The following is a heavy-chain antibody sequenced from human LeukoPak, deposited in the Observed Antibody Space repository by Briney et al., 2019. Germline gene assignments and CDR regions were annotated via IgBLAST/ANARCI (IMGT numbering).Heavy chain of an antibody. D-gene: IGHD1-26*01. J-gene: IGHJ3*02. CDR1: GFTFRSHY. Sequence: GGSLRLSCAASGFTFRSHYMSWVRQSPGKGLERVANIKQDGRDKYYVDSVKGRFTVSRDNADNSLYLQMNSLRAEDTAVYYCARESRVGSSDDAFDIWGQGTMVTVSS. CDR2: IKQDGRDK. CDR3: ARESRVGSSDDAFDI. V-gene: IGHV3-7*01.